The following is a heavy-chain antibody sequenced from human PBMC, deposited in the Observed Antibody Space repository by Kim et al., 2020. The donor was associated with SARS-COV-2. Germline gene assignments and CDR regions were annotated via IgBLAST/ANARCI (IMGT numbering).Heavy chain of an antibody. V-gene: IGHV3-48*03. CDR3: AAYPSHNRRDGYRLDY. Sequence: GGSLRLSCAASGFTFSSYEMNWVRQAPGKGLEWVSYISSSGSTIYYADSVKGRFTISRDNAKNSLYLQMNSLRAEDTAVYYCAAYPSHNRRDGYRLDYWGQGTLVTVSS. D-gene: IGHD5-12*01. CDR2: ISSSGSTI. CDR1: GFTFSSYE. J-gene: IGHJ4*02.